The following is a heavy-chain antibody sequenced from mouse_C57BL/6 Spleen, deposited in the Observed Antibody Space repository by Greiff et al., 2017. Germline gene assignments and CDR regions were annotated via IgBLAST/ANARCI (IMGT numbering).Heavy chain of an antibody. J-gene: IGHJ4*01. CDR3: ARGLGAMDY. Sequence: EVQLQQSGPELVKPGASVKMSCKASGYTFTDYNMHWVKQSHGQGLEWIGYINPNDGGPSYNQKFKGKATLPVNKSSSTAYMELRSLTAEYSAVYYCARGLGAMDYWGQGTSVTVSS. V-gene: IGHV1-22*01. D-gene: IGHD3-3*01. CDR2: INPNDGGP. CDR1: GYTFTDYN.